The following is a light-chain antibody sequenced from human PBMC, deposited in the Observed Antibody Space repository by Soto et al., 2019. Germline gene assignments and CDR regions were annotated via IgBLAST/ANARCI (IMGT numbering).Light chain of an antibody. CDR3: CSYAGSSTPLYV. CDR1: SSDVGSYNL. Sequence: QSALTQPASVSGSPGQSITTSCTGTSSDVGSYNLVSWYQQHPGKAPKLMIYEGSKRPSGISNSFSGSKSGNTASLTISGLQAEDEADYYCCSYAGSSTPLYVFGTGTKVTVL. J-gene: IGLJ1*01. V-gene: IGLV2-23*01. CDR2: EGS.